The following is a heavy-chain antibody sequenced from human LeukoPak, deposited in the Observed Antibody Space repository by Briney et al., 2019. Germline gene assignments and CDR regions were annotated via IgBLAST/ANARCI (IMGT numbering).Heavy chain of an antibody. J-gene: IGHJ6*02. CDR3: ARLDTSGYYYYGMDV. CDR2: IYPGDSDP. Sequence: GESLKISCKASGXSFTSYWSGWVRQMPGKGLEWMGFIYPGDSDPRYSPSFQGQVIISADKSISTAYLQWSSLKASDTAMYYCARLDTSGYYYYGMDVWGQGTTVTVSS. CDR1: GXSFTSYW. V-gene: IGHV5-51*01. D-gene: IGHD3-22*01.